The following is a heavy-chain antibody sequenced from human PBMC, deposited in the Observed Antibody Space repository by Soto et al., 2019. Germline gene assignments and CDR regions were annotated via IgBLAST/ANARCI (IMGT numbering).Heavy chain of an antibody. CDR2: ITGSSSTI. V-gene: IGHV3-48*01. CDR1: GFTFSSYS. D-gene: IGHD5-12*01. J-gene: IGHJ4*02. CDR3: ARDSLKDGYDYGYFDS. Sequence: GGSLRLSCAASGFTFSSYSMNWVRQAPGKGLEWVSYITGSSSTIYYADSVKGRFTISRDSAKTSLYLEMNSLRAEDTAVYYCARDSLKDGYDYGYFDSWGQGTLVTVSS.